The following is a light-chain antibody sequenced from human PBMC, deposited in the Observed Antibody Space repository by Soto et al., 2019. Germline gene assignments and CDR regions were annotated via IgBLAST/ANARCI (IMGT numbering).Light chain of an antibody. Sequence: AIRMTQSPSSFSASTGDRVTITCRASQGISSYLAWYQQKPGKAPKLLIYAASTLQSGVPSRFSGSGSGTDFTLTNSCLQSEDFATYYCQQYYSYPLTFGGGTKVESK. V-gene: IGKV1-8*01. J-gene: IGKJ4*01. CDR1: QGISSY. CDR2: AAS. CDR3: QQYYSYPLT.